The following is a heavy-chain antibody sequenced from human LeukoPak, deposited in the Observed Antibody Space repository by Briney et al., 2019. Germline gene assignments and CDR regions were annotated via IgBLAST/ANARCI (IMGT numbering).Heavy chain of an antibody. CDR1: GYTFTSYY. Sequence: ASVKVSCKASGYTFTSYYMHWVRQAPGQGLEWMGLINPTGGSTGYAQKFQGRVTMTRDMSTSTVYMELSSLRSEDTAVYYCARALSYGDYYFDYWGQGTLVTVSS. J-gene: IGHJ4*02. CDR3: ARALSYGDYYFDY. V-gene: IGHV1-46*01. CDR2: INPTGGST. D-gene: IGHD4-17*01.